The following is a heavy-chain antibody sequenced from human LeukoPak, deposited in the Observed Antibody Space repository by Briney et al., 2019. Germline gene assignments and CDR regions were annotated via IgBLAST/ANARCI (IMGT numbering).Heavy chain of an antibody. CDR3: VILRLTLVR. J-gene: IGHJ4*02. CDR1: GFTFSNYA. V-gene: IGHV3-64D*06. CDR2: ISSNGGST. D-gene: IGHD3-10*01. Sequence: GGSLRLSCSVSGFTFSNYAMHWVRQAPGKGLEYVSGISSNGGSTYYADSVKGRFTISRDNSKNTLYLQMSSLRAEDTAVYYCVILRLTLVRWGQGTLVTVSS.